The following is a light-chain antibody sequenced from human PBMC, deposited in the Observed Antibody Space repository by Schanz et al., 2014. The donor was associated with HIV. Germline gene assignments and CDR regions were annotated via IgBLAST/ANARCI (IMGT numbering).Light chain of an antibody. CDR3: QQYNDYSYT. Sequence: DIQMTQSPSTLSASVGDRVTISCRASQSISSWLAWYQQKPGKAPKLLIYKASSLERGVPSRFSGSGYGTKFTLTISSLQPDDFATYYCQQYNDYSYTFGQGTKVEIK. J-gene: IGKJ2*01. CDR2: KAS. V-gene: IGKV1-5*03. CDR1: QSISSW.